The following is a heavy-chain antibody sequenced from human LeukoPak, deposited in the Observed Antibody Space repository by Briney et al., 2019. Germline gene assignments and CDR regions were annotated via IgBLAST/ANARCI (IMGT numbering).Heavy chain of an antibody. V-gene: IGHV3-23*01. J-gene: IGHJ6*02. CDR3: AKDKPRRYSSSLAGGDYYYGMDV. Sequence: GGSLRLSCAVSGFTVSSYYMSWVRQAPGKGLEWVSAISGSGGSTYYADSVKGRFTISRDNSKNTLYLQMNSLRAEDTAVYYCAKDKPRRYSSSLAGGDYYYGMDVWGQGTTVTVSS. CDR1: GFTVSSYY. D-gene: IGHD6-13*01. CDR2: ISGSGGST.